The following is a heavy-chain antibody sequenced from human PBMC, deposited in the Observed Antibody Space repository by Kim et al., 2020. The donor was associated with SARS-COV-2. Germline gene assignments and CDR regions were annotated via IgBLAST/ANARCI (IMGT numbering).Heavy chain of an antibody. CDR1: GFTFSRYA. CDR2: VSGSGDRT. Sequence: GGSLRLSCAVSGFTFSRYAVSWVRQAPGKGLEWVSAVSGSGDRTFYADSVKGRFTISRDNSKNTLYLQMNSLRADDTAVYYCARGDHXXEPXAWGQGTLVXVSS. D-gene: IGHD1-1*01. V-gene: IGHV3-23*01. CDR3: ARGDHXXEPXA. J-gene: IGHJ5*02.